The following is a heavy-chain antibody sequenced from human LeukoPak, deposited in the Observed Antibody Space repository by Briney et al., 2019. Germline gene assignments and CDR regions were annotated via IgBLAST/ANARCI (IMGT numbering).Heavy chain of an antibody. D-gene: IGHD2-15*01. V-gene: IGHV1-18*01. CDR1: GYTFTSYS. J-gene: IGHJ4*02. Sequence: ASVKVSCKASGYTFTSYSISWVRQGPGQGLEWMGWISAYNGNTIYAQKVKGRVTMTTDTSTSTAYMELRSLKSDDTAVYYCARASYCSGGSCYSDYWGQGTLVTASS. CDR3: ARASYCSGGSCYSDY. CDR2: ISAYNGNT.